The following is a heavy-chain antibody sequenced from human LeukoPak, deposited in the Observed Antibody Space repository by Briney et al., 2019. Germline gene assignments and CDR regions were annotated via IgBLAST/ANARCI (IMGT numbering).Heavy chain of an antibody. CDR3: ARDEWVTGSHGD. V-gene: IGHV3-23*01. J-gene: IGHJ4*02. Sequence: GGSLRLSCAASGFTFSSYAMSWVRQAPGKGLEWVSAISGSGGSTYYADSVKGRFTISRDNSKNTLHLQMNSLRAKDTAVYYCARDEWVTGSHGDWGQGTLVTVSS. CDR2: ISGSGGST. D-gene: IGHD1-26*01. CDR1: GFTFSSYA.